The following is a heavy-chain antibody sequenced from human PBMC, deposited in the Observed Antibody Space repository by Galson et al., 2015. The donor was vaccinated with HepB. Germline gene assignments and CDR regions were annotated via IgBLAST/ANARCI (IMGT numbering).Heavy chain of an antibody. CDR2: ISPSGDGT. Sequence: SLRLSCAVSGFSFSSCAMRWVRQAPGKGLEWVSSISPSGDGTYYPDSVKGRFTVSRDNSKNTLFLQMNSLRDEDTAIYYCVTKRTEDYFYGMGVWGQGTTVTVSS. CDR1: GFSFSSCA. CDR3: VTKRTEDYFYGMGV. J-gene: IGHJ6*02. D-gene: IGHD3/OR15-3a*01. V-gene: IGHV3-23*01.